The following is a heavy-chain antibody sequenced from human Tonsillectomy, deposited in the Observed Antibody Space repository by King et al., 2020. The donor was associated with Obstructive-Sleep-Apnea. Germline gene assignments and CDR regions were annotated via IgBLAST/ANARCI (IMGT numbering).Heavy chain of an antibody. J-gene: IGHJ4*02. CDR1: GFTFSSYG. CDR2: IRYDGSNK. CDR3: AKASYSSRHFDY. D-gene: IGHD6-19*01. Sequence: VQLVESGGGVVQPGRSLRLSCAASGFTFSSYGMHWVRRGPGKGLVWVAFIRYDGSNKYYADSVKGRFTISRDNSKNTLYLQMNSLRAEDTAVYYCAKASYSSRHFDYWGQGTLVTVSS. V-gene: IGHV3-30*02.